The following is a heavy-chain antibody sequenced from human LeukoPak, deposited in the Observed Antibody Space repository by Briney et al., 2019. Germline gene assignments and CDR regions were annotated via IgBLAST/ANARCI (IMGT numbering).Heavy chain of an antibody. V-gene: IGHV3-48*01. Sequence: GGSLRLSCAASGFTFSSYSMNWVRQAPGKGLEWVSYISSSSSTIYYADSVKGRFTISRDNAKNSLYLQMNSLRAEDTAVYYCARDPGSWQAAPFLDYWGQGTLVTVSS. D-gene: IGHD2-15*01. CDR2: ISSSSSTI. CDR1: GFTFSSYS. J-gene: IGHJ4*02. CDR3: ARDPGSWQAAPFLDY.